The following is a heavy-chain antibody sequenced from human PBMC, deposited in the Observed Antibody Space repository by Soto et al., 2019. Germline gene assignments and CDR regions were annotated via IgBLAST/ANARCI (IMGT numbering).Heavy chain of an antibody. D-gene: IGHD3-9*01. Sequence: QVQLQESGPGLVKPSGTLSLTCAVSGGSISSSHWWTWVRQSPGKGLEYIGEISHSGTSNSNPSLKSRVTLSVDKSKTHFSLTLTSVTAADTAVYYCARVVLTITRGAFDAWDQGTLVIVSS. CDR1: GGSISSSHW. J-gene: IGHJ3*01. V-gene: IGHV4-4*02. CDR3: ARVVLTITRGAFDA. CDR2: ISHSGTS.